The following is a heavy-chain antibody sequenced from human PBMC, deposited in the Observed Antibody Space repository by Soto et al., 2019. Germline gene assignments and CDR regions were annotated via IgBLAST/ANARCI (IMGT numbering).Heavy chain of an antibody. D-gene: IGHD3-9*01. CDR1: GGSFSGYY. J-gene: IGHJ6*02. CDR2: INHSGST. CDR3: ARVLRYFDWLFRNYYYYGMDV. Sequence: SETLSLTXAVYGGSFSGYYWSWIRQPPGKGLEWIGEINHSGSTNYNPSLKSRVTISVDTSKNQFSLKLSSVTAADTAVYYCARVLRYFDWLFRNYYYYGMDVWGQGTTVTVSS. V-gene: IGHV4-34*01.